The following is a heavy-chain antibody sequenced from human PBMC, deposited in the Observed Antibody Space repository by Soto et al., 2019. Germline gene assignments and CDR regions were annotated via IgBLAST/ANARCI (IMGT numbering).Heavy chain of an antibody. Sequence: QITLKESGPTLVKPTQTLTLTCTFSGFSLSTSGVGVAWIRQPPGKALEWLALIYWDDDKRYRPSLESRLTITQDTSKTPVVLTMTNMASVDTATYYCAYLPCSGGSCYWFSFSGMDVWGQGTTVTLSS. CDR3: AYLPCSGGSCYWFSFSGMDV. V-gene: IGHV2-5*02. J-gene: IGHJ6*02. D-gene: IGHD2-15*01. CDR1: GFSLSTSGVG. CDR2: IYWDDDK.